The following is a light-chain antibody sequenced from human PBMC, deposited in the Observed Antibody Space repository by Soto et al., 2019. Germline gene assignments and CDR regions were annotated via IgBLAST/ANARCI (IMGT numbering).Light chain of an antibody. J-gene: IGLJ3*02. Sequence: QSALTQPASVSGSPGQSITISCTGTSSDVGSYNYVSWYQQHPGKAPKLMIYEVRNRPSGVSDRFSGSKSGTSASLAISGLHSDDEADYYCAAWDDSLNGLLFGGGTKVTVL. CDR3: AAWDDSLNGLL. CDR1: SSDVGSYNY. CDR2: EVR. V-gene: IGLV2-14*01.